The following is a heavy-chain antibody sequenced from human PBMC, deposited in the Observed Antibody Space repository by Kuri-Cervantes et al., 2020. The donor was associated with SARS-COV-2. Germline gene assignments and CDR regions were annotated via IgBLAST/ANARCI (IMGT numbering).Heavy chain of an antibody. CDR1: GGSISSGSYY. CDR2: IYTSGST. J-gene: IGHJ2*01. V-gene: IGHV4-61*02. CDR3: AQSRSIAARRPWYFDL. D-gene: IGHD6-6*01. Sequence: SCTVSGGSISSGSYYWSWIRQPAGKGLEWIGRIYTSGSTNYNPSLKSRVTISVDTSKNQFSLKLSSVTAADTAVYYCAQSRSIAARRPWYFDLWGRGTLVTVSS.